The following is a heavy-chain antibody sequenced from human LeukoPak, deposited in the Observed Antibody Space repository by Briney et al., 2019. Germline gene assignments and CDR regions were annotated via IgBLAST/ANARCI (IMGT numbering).Heavy chain of an antibody. CDR1: GFTFSSYA. Sequence: GGSLRLSCAASGFTFSSYAMSWVRQAPGKGLEWVSAISGSGGSTYYADSVKGRFTISRDNSKNTLYLQMNSLRAEDTAVYYCAKVGSSGWYLFMAFDYWGQGTLITVSS. CDR2: ISGSGGST. CDR3: AKVGSSGWYLFMAFDY. V-gene: IGHV3-23*01. D-gene: IGHD6-19*01. J-gene: IGHJ4*02.